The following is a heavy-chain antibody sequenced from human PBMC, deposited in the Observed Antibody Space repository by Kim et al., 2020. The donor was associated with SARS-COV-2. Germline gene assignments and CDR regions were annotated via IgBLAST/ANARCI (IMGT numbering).Heavy chain of an antibody. Sequence: SQTLSLTCAISGDSVSSNSAAWNWIRQSPSRGLEWLGRTYYRSKWYNDYAVSVKSRITINPDTSKNQFSLQLNSVTPEDTAVYYCARRNYGSGSYYSYAEDDAFDIWGQGTMVTVSS. J-gene: IGHJ3*02. D-gene: IGHD3-10*01. CDR2: TYYRSKWYN. CDR1: GDSVSSNSAA. V-gene: IGHV6-1*01. CDR3: ARRNYGSGSYYSYAEDDAFDI.